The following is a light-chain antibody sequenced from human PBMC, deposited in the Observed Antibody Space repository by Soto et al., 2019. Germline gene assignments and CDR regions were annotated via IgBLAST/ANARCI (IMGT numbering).Light chain of an antibody. CDR3: QQYGGSPT. CDR1: QSVSSSY. CDR2: GAS. J-gene: IGKJ1*01. Sequence: EIVLTQSPGTLSLSPGERATLSCRASQSVSSSYLAWYQQKPGQAPRLLIYGASSRATGIPDRFSGSGSGTDFTLTISRLEPEAFAVYYCQQYGGSPTFGQGTKVEIK. V-gene: IGKV3-20*01.